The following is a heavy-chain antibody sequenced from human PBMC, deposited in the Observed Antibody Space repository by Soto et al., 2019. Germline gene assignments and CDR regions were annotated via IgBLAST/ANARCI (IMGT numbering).Heavy chain of an antibody. Sequence: PGGSLRLSCAASGFTFSSYGMHWVRQAPGKGLEWVAVISYDGSNKYYADSVKGRFTISRDNSKNTLYLQMNSLRAEDTAVYYCAKDRRHSSSFDYWGQGTLVTVSS. J-gene: IGHJ4*02. CDR3: AKDRRHSSSFDY. CDR1: GFTFSSYG. D-gene: IGHD6-13*01. CDR2: ISYDGSNK. V-gene: IGHV3-30*18.